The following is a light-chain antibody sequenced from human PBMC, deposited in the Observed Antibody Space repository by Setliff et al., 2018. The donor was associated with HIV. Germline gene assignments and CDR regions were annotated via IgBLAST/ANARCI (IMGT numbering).Light chain of an antibody. CDR2: DVS. CDR3: CSYAGTDTYI. Sequence: QSALTQPRSASGSPGQSVTFSCTGSGRDVGAYNYVSWYQQHPGKAPKLIIFDVSRRPSGVPDRFSGSKSGDTASLTISGLQSEDEADYYCCSYAGTDTYIFGTGTKVTVL. V-gene: IGLV2-11*01. CDR1: GRDVGAYNY. J-gene: IGLJ1*01.